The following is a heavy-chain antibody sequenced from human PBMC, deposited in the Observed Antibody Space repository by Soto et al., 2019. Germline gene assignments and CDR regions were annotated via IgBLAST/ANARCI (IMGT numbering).Heavy chain of an antibody. D-gene: IGHD6-13*01. CDR2: ISYDGSNK. CDR3: ARERSWYHWFAP. V-gene: IGHV3-30-3*01. J-gene: IGHJ5*02. Sequence: RGSLRLSCAASGFTFSSYAMHWVRQAPGKGLEWVEVISYDGSNKYYADSVKGRFTISRDNSKNTLYLQMNSLRAEDTAVYYCARERSWYHWFAPWGQGTLVTVSS. CDR1: GFTFSSYA.